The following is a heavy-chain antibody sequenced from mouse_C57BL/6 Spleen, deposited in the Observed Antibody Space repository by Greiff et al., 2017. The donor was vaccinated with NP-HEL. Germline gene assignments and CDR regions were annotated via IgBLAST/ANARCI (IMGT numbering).Heavy chain of an antibody. CDR3: ARYRRGYYAMDY. CDR1: GFTFTDYY. J-gene: IGHJ4*01. V-gene: IGHV7-3*01. CDR2: IRNKANGYTT. Sequence: EVQGVESGGGLVQPGGSLSLSCAASGFTFTDYYMSWVREPPGKVLEWLGFIRNKANGYTTEYSASVKGRFTISRDNSQSILYLQMNALRAEDSATYYCARYRRGYYAMDYWGQGTSVTVSS.